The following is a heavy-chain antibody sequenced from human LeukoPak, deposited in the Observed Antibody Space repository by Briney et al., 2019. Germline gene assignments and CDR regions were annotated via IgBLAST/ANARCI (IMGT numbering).Heavy chain of an antibody. Sequence: GSLRLSCAATGFTFISFSMHWVRQAPGKGLEWVSVIHSGGSTYYADSVKGRFTISRDNSKNTLYLQMNSLRVEDTAVYYCARDDSSGYYSDYWGQGTLVTVSS. J-gene: IGHJ4*02. D-gene: IGHD3-22*01. V-gene: IGHV3-53*01. CDR2: IHSGGST. CDR3: ARDDSSGYYSDY. CDR1: GFTFISFS.